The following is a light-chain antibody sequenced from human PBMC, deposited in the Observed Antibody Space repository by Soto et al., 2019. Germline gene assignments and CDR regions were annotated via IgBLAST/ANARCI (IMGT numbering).Light chain of an antibody. CDR3: SSYTSSSRGV. CDR1: SSEVGGYNY. Sequence: QSVLTQPASVSGSPGPSITISCTGTSSEVGGYNYVSWYQQHPGKAPKLMIYDVSNRPSGGSNRFSGSKSGNTASLTISGLQAEDEADYYCSSYTSSSRGVFGTGTKVTVL. J-gene: IGLJ1*01. CDR2: DVS. V-gene: IGLV2-14*01.